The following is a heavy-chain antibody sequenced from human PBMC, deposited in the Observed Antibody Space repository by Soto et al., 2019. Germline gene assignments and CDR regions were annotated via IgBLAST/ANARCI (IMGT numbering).Heavy chain of an antibody. V-gene: IGHV1-69*13. CDR1: GGTFSSYA. J-gene: IGHJ6*02. CDR3: ARDSSSWIKSKYGMDV. D-gene: IGHD6-13*01. Sequence: GASVKVSCKASGGTFSSYAISWVRQAPGQGLEWMGGIIPIFGTANYAQKFQGRVTITADESTSTAYMELSSLRSEDTAVYYCARDSSSWIKSKYGMDVWGQGTTVTVSS. CDR2: IIPIFGTA.